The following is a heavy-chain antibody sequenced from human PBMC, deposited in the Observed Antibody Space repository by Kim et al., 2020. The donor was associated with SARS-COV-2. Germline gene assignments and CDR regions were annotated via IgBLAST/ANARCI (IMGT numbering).Heavy chain of an antibody. J-gene: IGHJ6*02. CDR1: GFTFNTYG. Sequence: GGSRRLSCAASGFTFNTYGMHWVRQAPGKGLEWVAVVWFDENNKYYGDSGKGRFTISGDNSKKTVYLQMNSLRSEDTAVYYCAKGRQASTLFGDGIDVWGQGNTVTVSS. D-gene: IGHD3-10*02. V-gene: IGHV3-33*06. CDR2: VWFDENNK. CDR3: AKGRQASTLFGDGIDV.